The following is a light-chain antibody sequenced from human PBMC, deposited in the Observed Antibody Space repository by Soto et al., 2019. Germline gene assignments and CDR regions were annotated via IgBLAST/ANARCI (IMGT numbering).Light chain of an antibody. CDR1: QSVSSY. J-gene: IGKJ1*01. CDR2: DAS. CDR3: QHRT. Sequence: EIVLTQSPATLSLSPGERATLSCRASQSVSSYLAWYQQKPGQAPRLLIYDASNRAPGIPARFSGSGSGTDFTLTISSLEPEDFAVSYCQHRTFGQGTKVEIK. V-gene: IGKV3-11*01.